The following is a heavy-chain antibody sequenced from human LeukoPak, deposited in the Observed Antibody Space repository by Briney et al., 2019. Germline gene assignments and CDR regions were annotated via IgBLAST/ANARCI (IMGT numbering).Heavy chain of an antibody. CDR1: GFTFSNYA. D-gene: IGHD6-13*01. Sequence: GRSLRLSCAASGFTFSNYAMHWVRQAPGKGLEWVAVISYDGNNYYYADSVKGRFTVSRDNSKNTLYLQMNSLRAEDTAVYYCAKDRGQQLGPYYYYGMDVWGQGTTVTVSS. J-gene: IGHJ6*02. CDR2: ISYDGNNY. CDR3: AKDRGQQLGPYYYYGMDV. V-gene: IGHV3-30*04.